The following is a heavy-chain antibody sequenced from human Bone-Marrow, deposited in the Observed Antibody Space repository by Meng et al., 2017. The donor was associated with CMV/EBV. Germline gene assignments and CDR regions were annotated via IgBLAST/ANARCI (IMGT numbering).Heavy chain of an antibody. CDR1: GYTFTGYY. D-gene: IGHD3-3*01. J-gene: IGHJ6*02. CDR2: INPNSGGT. Sequence: ASVKVSCKASGYTFTGYYMHWVRQAPGQGLEWMGWINPNSGGTNYAQKFQGRVTMTRDTSISTAYMELSRLRSDDTAVYYCARDYDFWSGYSGYDYYYSMDVWGQETTVTVSS. V-gene: IGHV1-2*02. CDR3: ARDYDFWSGYSGYDYYYSMDV.